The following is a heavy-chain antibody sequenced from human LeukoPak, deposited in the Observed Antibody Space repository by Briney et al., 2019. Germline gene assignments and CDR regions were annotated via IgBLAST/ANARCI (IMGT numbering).Heavy chain of an antibody. Sequence: PSETLSLTCTVSAGSISSDSYYWGWIRQPPGKGLEWIGTIYYSGNTYYNPSLKSRLTISVDTSKNQFSLKLRSVTAADTALYYCARDGMEGDGYNFDYWGQGTLVTVSS. CDR1: AGSISSDSYY. CDR3: ARDGMEGDGYNFDY. V-gene: IGHV4-39*07. J-gene: IGHJ4*02. CDR2: IYYSGNT. D-gene: IGHD5-24*01.